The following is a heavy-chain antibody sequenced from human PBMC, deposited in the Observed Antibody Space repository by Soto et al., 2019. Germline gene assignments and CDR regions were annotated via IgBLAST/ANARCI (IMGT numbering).Heavy chain of an antibody. CDR2: IYYSGST. D-gene: IGHD3-3*01. Sequence: NPSETLSLTCTVSGGSISSYYWSWIRQPPGKGLEWIGYIYYSGSTNYNPSLKSRVTISVDTSKNQFSLKLSSVTAADTAVYYCARGVGHWDFWRDHNQQNWFDPWGQGTLVTVSS. CDR3: ARGVGHWDFWRDHNQQNWFDP. V-gene: IGHV4-59*01. J-gene: IGHJ5*02. CDR1: GGSISSYY.